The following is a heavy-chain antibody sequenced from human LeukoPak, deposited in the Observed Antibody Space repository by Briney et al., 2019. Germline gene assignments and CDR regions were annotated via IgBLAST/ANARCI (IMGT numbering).Heavy chain of an antibody. J-gene: IGHJ4*02. Sequence: SETLSLTCTVSGGSIRSSTSYWGWIRQPPGKGLEWIGSIYSSGSTYYNPSLKSPVTVSVDTSKNQFSLNLSSVTAADTAVYYCARSSSGGSCFDSWGQGTLVTVSS. D-gene: IGHD2-15*01. CDR3: ARSSSGGSCFDS. CDR1: GGSIRSSTSY. V-gene: IGHV4-39*01. CDR2: IYSSGST.